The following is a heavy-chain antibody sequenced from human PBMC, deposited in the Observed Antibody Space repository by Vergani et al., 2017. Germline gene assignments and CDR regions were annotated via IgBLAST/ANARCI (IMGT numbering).Heavy chain of an antibody. CDR1: GYTFTSYG. D-gene: IGHD3-3*01. V-gene: IGHV1-18*01. Sequence: QVQLVQSGAEVKKPGASVKVSCKASGYTFTSYGISWVRQAPGQGLEWMGWFSAYNGNTNYAQKLQGRVTMTTDTSTSTAYMELRSLRSDDTAMYYCARSYDFWSSLAYCYYMDVWSRGTTVTVSS. J-gene: IGHJ6*03. CDR3: ARSYDFWSSLAYCYYMDV. CDR2: FSAYNGNT.